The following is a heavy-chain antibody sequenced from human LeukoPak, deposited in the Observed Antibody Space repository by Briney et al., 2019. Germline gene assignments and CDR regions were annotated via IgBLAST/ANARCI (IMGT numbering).Heavy chain of an antibody. V-gene: IGHV3-73*01. D-gene: IGHD6-13*01. CDR2: IRSKANSYAT. J-gene: IGHJ4*02. Sequence: GGSLRLSCAASGFTFSGSAMHWVGQASGKGLEWVGRIRSKANSYATAYAASVKGRFTISRDDSKNTAYLQMNSLKTEDTAVYYCTGRIAAAGSGGFDYWGQGTLVTVSS. CDR1: GFTFSGSA. CDR3: TGRIAAAGSGGFDY.